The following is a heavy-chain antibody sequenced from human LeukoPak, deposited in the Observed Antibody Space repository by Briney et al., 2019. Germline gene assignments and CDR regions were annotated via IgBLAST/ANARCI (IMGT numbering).Heavy chain of an antibody. J-gene: IGHJ4*02. D-gene: IGHD2-8*01. CDR2: ITDSGGNT. V-gene: IGHV3-23*01. CDR1: GFTFSSHA. Sequence: PGGSLRLSCPASGFTFSSHAMSWVRQAPGKGLEWVSAITDSGGNTYYAAPVKGRFTISRDNSKNTLYLQMNSLRAEDTAAYYCARAGHCTNGMCYTADFDYWGQGTLVTVSS. CDR3: ARAGHCTNGMCYTADFDY.